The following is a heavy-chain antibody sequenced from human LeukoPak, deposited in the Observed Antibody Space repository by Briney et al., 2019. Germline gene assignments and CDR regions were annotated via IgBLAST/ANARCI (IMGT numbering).Heavy chain of an antibody. D-gene: IGHD3-3*01. CDR2: ISGSGGST. Sequence: GGSLRLSCAASGFTFSSYWMSWVRQAPGKGLEWVSAISGSGGSTYYADSVKGRFTISRDNSKNTLYLQMNSLRAEDTAVYYCANGGYDFWSGYYHYWGQGTLVTVSS. CDR1: GFTFSSYW. J-gene: IGHJ4*02. V-gene: IGHV3-23*01. CDR3: ANGGYDFWSGYYHY.